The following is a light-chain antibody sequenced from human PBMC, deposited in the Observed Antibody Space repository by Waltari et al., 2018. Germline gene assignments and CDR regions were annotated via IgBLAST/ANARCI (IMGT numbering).Light chain of an antibody. CDR2: DAS. J-gene: IGKJ2*01. Sequence: DIQMTQSPSSLSASVGDRVTITCQATQDIYNYLNWYHQKPGEAPKILINDASYLQPVAPSRVSGGGYGTDFTFTISSLQPDDIGTYYCQQHHNLPYTFGQGTK. CDR3: QQHHNLPYT. V-gene: IGKV1-33*01. CDR1: QDIYNY.